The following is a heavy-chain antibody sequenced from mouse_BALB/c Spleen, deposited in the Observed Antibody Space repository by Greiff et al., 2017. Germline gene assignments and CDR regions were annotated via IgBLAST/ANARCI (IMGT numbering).Heavy chain of an antibody. D-gene: IGHD1-1*01. V-gene: IGHV1-31*01. CDR1: GYSFTGYY. J-gene: IGHJ3*01. CDR3: AQGDYGSQPFAY. CDR2: INPYNGAT. Sequence: EVQLQQSGPELVKPGASVKISCKASGYSFTGYYMHWVKQSHVKSLEWIGRINPYNGATSYNQNFKDKASLTVDKSSSTAYMELHSLTSEDSAVYYCAQGDYGSQPFAYWGQGTLVTVSA.